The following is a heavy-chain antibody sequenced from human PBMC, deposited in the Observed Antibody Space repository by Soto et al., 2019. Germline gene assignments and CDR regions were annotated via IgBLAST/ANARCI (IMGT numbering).Heavy chain of an antibody. D-gene: IGHD6-13*01. CDR1: GFIFHNFG. V-gene: IGHV3-30*18. Sequence: GGSLRLSXEASGFIFHNFGMHWVRQAPGKGLEWLGVVSSDGGRRYYADSVRGRLNISRDNPKNTLYLQLDRLSADDTAVYYCAKSWNLDFSATWYAPDYWGQGTLVTVSS. J-gene: IGHJ4*02. CDR2: VSSDGGRR. CDR3: AKSWNLDFSATWYAPDY.